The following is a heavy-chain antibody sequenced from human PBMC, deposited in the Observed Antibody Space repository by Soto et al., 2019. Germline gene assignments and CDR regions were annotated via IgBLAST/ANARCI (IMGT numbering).Heavy chain of an antibody. CDR3: ARVVGGYYYGMDV. Sequence: PSETLSLTCAVSGGSISSSNWWSWVRQPPGKGLEWIGEIYHSGSTNYNPSLKSRVTISVDKSKNQFSLKLSSVTAAATAVYYCARVVGGYYYGMDVWAQGTTVTVSS. J-gene: IGHJ6*02. D-gene: IGHD2-2*01. CDR1: GGSISSSNW. CDR2: IYHSGST. V-gene: IGHV4-4*02.